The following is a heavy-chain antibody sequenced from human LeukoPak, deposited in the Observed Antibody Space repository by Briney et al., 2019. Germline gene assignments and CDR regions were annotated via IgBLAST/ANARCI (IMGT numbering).Heavy chain of an antibody. CDR2: ISNSWST. D-gene: IGHD2-15*01. Sequence: PSETLSLTCTVSGGSISSHYWTWIRQSPVKGLEWIGDISNSWSTSYNPSLKSRVTISIDTSKNQFSLKLSSVTAADTAVYYCGRDALVGYFSYYYMDVWGKGTTVTVSS. J-gene: IGHJ6*03. V-gene: IGHV4-59*11. CDR1: GGSISSHY. CDR3: GRDALVGYFSYYYMDV.